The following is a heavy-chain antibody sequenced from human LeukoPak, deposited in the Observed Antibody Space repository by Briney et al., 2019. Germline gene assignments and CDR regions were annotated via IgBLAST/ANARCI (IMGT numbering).Heavy chain of an antibody. CDR2: IYTSGST. CDR3: ARRYSSGWYQFDY. Sequence: SETLSLTCTVPGGSISSYYWSWIQQPAGKGLEWIGRIYTSGSTYYNPSLKSRVTISVDTSKNQFSLKLSSVTAADTAVYYCARRYSSGWYQFDYWGQGTLVTVSS. D-gene: IGHD6-19*01. CDR1: GGSISSYY. J-gene: IGHJ4*02. V-gene: IGHV4-4*07.